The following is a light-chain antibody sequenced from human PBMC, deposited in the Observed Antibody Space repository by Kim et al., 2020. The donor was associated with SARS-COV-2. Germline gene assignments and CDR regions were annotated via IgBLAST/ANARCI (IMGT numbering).Light chain of an antibody. CDR2: TND. CDR3: ATWDDSLNGPV. J-gene: IGLJ3*02. CDR1: SANIGRNS. Sequence: QSVLTQPPSTSGTPGQRVTISCSGSSANIGRNSVNWYQQFTGKAPNLLIYTNDQRPSGVPARFTGSKSGTSASLAISGLQSEDEADYYCATWDDSLNGPVFGGGTQLTVL. V-gene: IGLV1-44*01.